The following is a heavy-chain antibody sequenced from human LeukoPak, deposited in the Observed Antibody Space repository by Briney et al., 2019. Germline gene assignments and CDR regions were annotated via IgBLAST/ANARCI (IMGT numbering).Heavy chain of an antibody. CDR3: AREGDYNYYFDY. J-gene: IGHJ4*02. CDR2: IYRGGNT. V-gene: IGHV3-66*01. CDR1: GFTVSSNY. D-gene: IGHD4-17*01. Sequence: QLGGSLRLSCAASGFTVSSNYMSWVRQAPGKGLEWVSVIYRGGNTYSADSVKGRFTISRDNSKNTLYLQMNRLRAEDTAVYYCAREGDYNYYFDYWGQGTLVTVSS.